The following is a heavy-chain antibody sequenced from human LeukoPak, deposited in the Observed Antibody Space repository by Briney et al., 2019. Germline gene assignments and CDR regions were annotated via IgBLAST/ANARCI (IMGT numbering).Heavy chain of an antibody. D-gene: IGHD2-2*01. CDR3: ARSTDY. J-gene: IGHJ4*02. V-gene: IGHV4-38-2*01. Sequence: PSETLSLTCAVSGYSISSGYYWGWIRQPPGKGLEWIGSIYHSGSTYYNPSLKSRVTISVDTSKNQFSLKLSSVTATDTAVYYCARSTDYWGQGTLVTVSS. CDR2: IYHSGST. CDR1: GYSISSGYY.